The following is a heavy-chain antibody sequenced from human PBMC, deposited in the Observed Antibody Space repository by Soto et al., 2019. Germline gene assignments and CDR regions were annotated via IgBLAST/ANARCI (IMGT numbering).Heavy chain of an antibody. J-gene: IGHJ4*02. CDR3: ARYTSGWFKSYF. Sequence: ASVKVSCKASGYTFTGYYMHWVRQAPGQGLEWMGWINPNSGDTNYAQKFQGWVTMTRDTSITTAYMELSRLRSDDTAVYYFARYTSGWFKSYFCGQGTLVIVSS. D-gene: IGHD6-19*01. CDR2: INPNSGDT. V-gene: IGHV1-2*04. CDR1: GYTFTGYY.